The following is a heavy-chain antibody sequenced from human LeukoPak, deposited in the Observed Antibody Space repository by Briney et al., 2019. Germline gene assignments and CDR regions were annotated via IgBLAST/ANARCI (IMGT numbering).Heavy chain of an antibody. V-gene: IGHV3-23*01. J-gene: IGHJ4*02. Sequence: GGSLRLSCAASGFTFSSYGMSWVRQAPGKGLEWVSGISGSGGKKYYADSVKGRFTISRDNSKNTVYLQMNSLRGEDTAVYYCAKGRIAPDYWGQGTLVTASS. D-gene: IGHD6-13*01. CDR2: ISGSGGKK. CDR1: GFTFSSYG. CDR3: AKGRIAPDY.